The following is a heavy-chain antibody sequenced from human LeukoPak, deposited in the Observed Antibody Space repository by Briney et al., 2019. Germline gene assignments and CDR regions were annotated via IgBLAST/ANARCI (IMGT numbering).Heavy chain of an antibody. CDR2: ISAYNGNT. V-gene: IGHV1-18*01. Sequence: GASVKVSCKASGYTFTSYGISWVRQAPGQGLEWMGWISAYNGNTNYAQKLQGRVTMTTDTSTSTAYMELRSLRSDDTAVYYCARGRGRGNPKLDFDYWGQGTLVTVSS. CDR3: ARGRGRGNPKLDFDY. CDR1: GYTFTSYG. J-gene: IGHJ4*02. D-gene: IGHD1-26*01.